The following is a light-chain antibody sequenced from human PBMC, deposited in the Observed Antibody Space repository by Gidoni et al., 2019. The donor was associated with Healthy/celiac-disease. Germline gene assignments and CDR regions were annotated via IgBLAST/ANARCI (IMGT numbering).Light chain of an antibody. J-gene: IGKJ3*01. V-gene: IGKV1-39*01. CDR1: QSISSY. CDR3: QQSYSTPPFT. CDR2: AAS. Sequence: DIQMTQSPSSLSASVGDRVTITCRASQSISSYLNWYQQKPGKAPKLLIYAASSLQSGVPSRFRGSGSGTDFTLTISSLQPEDFATYYCQQSYSTPPFTFGPXTKVEIK.